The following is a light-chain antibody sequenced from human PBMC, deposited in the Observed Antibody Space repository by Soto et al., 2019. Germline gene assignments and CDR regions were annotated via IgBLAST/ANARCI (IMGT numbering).Light chain of an antibody. J-gene: IGKJ4*01. CDR3: QQYGSSPPLT. V-gene: IGKV3-20*01. CDR1: QSVSSSY. CDR2: GAS. Sequence: EIVLTQSPGTLSLSPGERATLSCRASQSVSSSYLDWYQQKPGQAPRLLIYGASSRATGIPDRFSGSGSGTEFTLTISRLEPEDFAAYYCQQYGSSPPLTFGGGTKVDIK.